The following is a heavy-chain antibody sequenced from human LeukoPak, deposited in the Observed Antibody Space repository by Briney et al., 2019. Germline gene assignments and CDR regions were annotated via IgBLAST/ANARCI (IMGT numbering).Heavy chain of an antibody. CDR1: GFTVSSDY. CDR2: IHSDGRT. D-gene: IGHD3-10*01. J-gene: IGHJ6*02. V-gene: IGHV3-53*01. CDR3: AKDGSMTPYYDMDV. Sequence: GGSLRLSCAASGFTVSSDYMSWVRQAPGKGLEWVSVIHSDGRTYYADSVKGRFTISRDNSKNTLYLQMHSLRAEDTAVYYCAKDGSMTPYYDMDVWGQGTTVTVSS.